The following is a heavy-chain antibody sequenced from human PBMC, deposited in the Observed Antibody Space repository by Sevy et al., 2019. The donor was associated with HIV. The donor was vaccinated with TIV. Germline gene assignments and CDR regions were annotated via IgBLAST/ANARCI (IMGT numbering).Heavy chain of an antibody. CDR1: GFTFSSYA. D-gene: IGHD2-2*01. CDR3: AREGYCSSTSCYGFVY. J-gene: IGHJ4*02. CDR2: ISYDGSNK. Sequence: GGSLRLSCAASGFTFSSYAMHWVRQAPGKGLEWVAVISYDGSNKYYADSVKGRFTISRDNSKNTLYLQMNSLRAEDTAVYYCAREGYCSSTSCYGFVYWGQRTLVTVSS. V-gene: IGHV3-30-3*01.